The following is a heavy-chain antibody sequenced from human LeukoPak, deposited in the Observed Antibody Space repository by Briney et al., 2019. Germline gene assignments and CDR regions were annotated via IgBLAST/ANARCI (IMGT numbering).Heavy chain of an antibody. CDR2: IYYSGST. Sequence: SETLSLTCTVSGGSISSYYWSWIRQPPGKGLEWIGYIYYSGSTNYNPSLKSRVTISVDTSKNQFSLKLSSVTAADTAVYYCARGVNLYYYYYMDVWGKGTTVTVSS. CDR1: GGSISSYY. V-gene: IGHV4-59*01. CDR3: ARGVNLYYYYYMDV. J-gene: IGHJ6*03. D-gene: IGHD1-14*01.